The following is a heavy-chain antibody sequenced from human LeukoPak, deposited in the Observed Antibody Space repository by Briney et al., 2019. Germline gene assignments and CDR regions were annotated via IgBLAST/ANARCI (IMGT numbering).Heavy chain of an antibody. V-gene: IGHV1-2*02. CDR2: INPNSGGT. Sequence: GASVKVSCKASGYTFPGYYMHWVRQAPGQGLEWMGWINPNSGGTNYAQKFQGRVTMTRDTSISTACMELSRLRSDDTAVYYCAREHSRSSGKVFDSWGQGTLVTVSS. D-gene: IGHD6-6*01. CDR1: GYTFPGYY. CDR3: AREHSRSSGKVFDS. J-gene: IGHJ4*02.